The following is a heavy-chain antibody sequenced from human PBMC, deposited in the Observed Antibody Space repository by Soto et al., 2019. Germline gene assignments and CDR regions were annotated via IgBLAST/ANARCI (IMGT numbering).Heavy chain of an antibody. CDR3: VTMVRGVSNAFDI. CDR1: GFTFSSYA. J-gene: IGHJ3*02. Sequence: GGSLRLSCAASGFTFSSYAMSWVRQAPGKGLEWVSAISGSGGSTYYADSVKGRFTIPRDNSKNTLYLQMNSLRAEDTAVYYCVTMVRGVSNAFDIWGQGTMVTVSS. D-gene: IGHD3-10*01. CDR2: ISGSGGST. V-gene: IGHV3-23*01.